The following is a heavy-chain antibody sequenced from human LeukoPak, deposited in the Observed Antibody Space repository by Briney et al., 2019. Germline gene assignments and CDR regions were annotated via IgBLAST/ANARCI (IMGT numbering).Heavy chain of an antibody. J-gene: IGHJ4*01. Sequence: GGSLRLSCAVSGFTLNTYTMNWVRQAPGKGLEWISSISASSNSIEYEDSVEGRFSISRDNAKNSMHLQMNSLRAEDTAMYYCARDLGLRRNGYNPFDYWGDGVLVTVSS. CDR1: GFTLNTYT. CDR2: ISASSNSI. CDR3: ARDLGLRRNGYNPFDY. V-gene: IGHV3-48*01. D-gene: IGHD5-24*01.